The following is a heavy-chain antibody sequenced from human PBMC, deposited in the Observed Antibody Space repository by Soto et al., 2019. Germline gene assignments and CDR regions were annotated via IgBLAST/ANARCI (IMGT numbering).Heavy chain of an antibody. Sequence: PSETLSLTCTVSGGSISSYYWSWIRQPPGKGLEWIGYIYYSGSTNYNPSLKSRVTISVDTSKNQFSLKLSSVTAADTAVYYCARETSYDNWFDPWGQGTLVTVS. D-gene: IGHD3-16*01. V-gene: IGHV4-59*01. J-gene: IGHJ5*02. CDR3: ARETSYDNWFDP. CDR1: GGSISSYY. CDR2: IYYSGST.